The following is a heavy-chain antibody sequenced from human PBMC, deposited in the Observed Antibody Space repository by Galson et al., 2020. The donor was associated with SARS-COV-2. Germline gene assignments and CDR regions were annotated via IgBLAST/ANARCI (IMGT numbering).Heavy chain of an antibody. Sequence: GESLKISCKASGYTFTTYGISWVRQAPGQGLEWMGWITAYNGNTEYAQKLQGRVTMTTDRSTRTAYMELRSLTYDDTAVYYCARLAGSGYTYFDHWGQGALVTVSS. CDR3: ARLAGSGYTYFDH. V-gene: IGHV1-18*01. CDR2: ITAYNGNT. J-gene: IGHJ4*02. D-gene: IGHD3-22*01. CDR1: GYTFTTYG.